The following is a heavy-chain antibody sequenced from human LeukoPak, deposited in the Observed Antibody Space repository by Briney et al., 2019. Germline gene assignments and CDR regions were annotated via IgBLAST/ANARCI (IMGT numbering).Heavy chain of an antibody. CDR3: ARTYSTHRHMDV. J-gene: IGHJ6*02. V-gene: IGHV3-33*01. CDR1: GFTFSSYG. CDR2: IWYDGSNK. Sequence: GGSLRLSCAASGFTFSSYGMHWVRQAPGKRLEWVAVIWYDGSNKYYADSVKGRLTISRDNSKNTLYLQMNSLRAEDTAVYYCARTYSTHRHMDVWGQGTTVTASS. D-gene: IGHD6-13*01.